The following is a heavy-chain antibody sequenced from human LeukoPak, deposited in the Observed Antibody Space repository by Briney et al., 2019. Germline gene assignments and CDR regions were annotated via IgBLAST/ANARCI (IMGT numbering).Heavy chain of an antibody. V-gene: IGHV5-51*01. Sequence: GESLKISCKGSGYSFTSYWIGWVRQMPGKGLEWMGIIYPGGSDTRYSPSFQGQVTISADKSISTAYLQWSSLKASDTAMYYCARHRIAAAGTGHYYYYYGMDVWGQGTTVTVSS. J-gene: IGHJ6*02. CDR3: ARHRIAAAGTGHYYYYYGMDV. CDR2: IYPGGSDT. CDR1: GYSFTSYW. D-gene: IGHD6-13*01.